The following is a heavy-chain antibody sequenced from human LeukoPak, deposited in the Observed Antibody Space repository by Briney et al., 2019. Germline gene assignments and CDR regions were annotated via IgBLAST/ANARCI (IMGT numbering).Heavy chain of an antibody. CDR2: IYYSGTT. J-gene: IGHJ3*02. D-gene: IGHD4-17*01. CDR1: GGSISRYY. CDR3: ASLIDYGDYVYAFDI. Sequence: SETLSLTCTVSGGSISRYYWSWIRQPPGKGLEWIGYIYYSGTTNYNPSLKSRVTISVDTSKDQFSLKLSSVTAADTAVYYCASLIDYGDYVYAFDIWGQGTMVTVSS. V-gene: IGHV4-59*08.